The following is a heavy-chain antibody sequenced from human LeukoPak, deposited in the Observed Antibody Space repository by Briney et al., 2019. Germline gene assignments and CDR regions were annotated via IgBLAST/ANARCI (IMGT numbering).Heavy chain of an antibody. Sequence: TMSPTSAVYARSSSGYSSSWIRQPPGKGLEWIGEINHSGSTNYNPSLKSRVTISVATSKNQFSLKLSSVTAADTAVYYCARTPRYCSSTSCRSGFDYWGQGTLVTVSS. V-gene: IGHV4-34*01. D-gene: IGHD2-2*01. CDR2: INHSGST. CDR3: ARTPRYCSSTSCRSGFDY. CDR1: ARSSSGYS. J-gene: IGHJ4*02.